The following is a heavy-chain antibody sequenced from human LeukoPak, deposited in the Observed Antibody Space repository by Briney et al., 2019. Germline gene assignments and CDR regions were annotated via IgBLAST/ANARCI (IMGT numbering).Heavy chain of an antibody. CDR2: FDPEGGET. D-gene: IGHD3-22*01. Sequence: ASVKVSCKVSGYTLTELSMHWVRQAPGKGLEWMGGFDPEGGETIYAQKFQGRVTMTEDTSTDTAYMELSSLRSEDTAVYYCATGLVVVTLFDYWGQGTLVTVSS. V-gene: IGHV1-24*01. CDR3: ATGLVVVTLFDY. J-gene: IGHJ4*02. CDR1: GYTLTELS.